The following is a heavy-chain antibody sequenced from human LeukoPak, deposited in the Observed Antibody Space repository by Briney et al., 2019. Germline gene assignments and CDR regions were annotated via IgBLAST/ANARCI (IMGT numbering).Heavy chain of an antibody. Sequence: GGSLRLSCAASGFTFSSYWMSWVRQAPGKGLEWVANIKQDGSEKYYVDSVKGRFTISRDNAKNSLYLQMNSLRAEDTAVYFCARKGEVTAPTKNAFDIWGQGTMVTVSS. V-gene: IGHV3-7*01. J-gene: IGHJ3*02. CDR1: GFTFSSYW. CDR2: IKQDGSEK. D-gene: IGHD2-21*02. CDR3: ARKGEVTAPTKNAFDI.